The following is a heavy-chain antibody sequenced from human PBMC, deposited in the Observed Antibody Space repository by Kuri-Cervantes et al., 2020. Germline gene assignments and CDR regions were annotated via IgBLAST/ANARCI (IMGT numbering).Heavy chain of an antibody. CDR1: GGSISNYY. CDR3: ARVGSPNWFDP. CDR2: INHGGST. J-gene: IGHJ5*02. Sequence: SETLSLTCTVSGGSISNYYWSWIRQPPGKGLEWIGEINHGGSTNYNPSLKSRVTISVDTSKNQFSLKLSSVTAADTAVYYCARVGSPNWFDPWGQGTLVTVSS. D-gene: IGHD6-6*01. V-gene: IGHV4-34*01.